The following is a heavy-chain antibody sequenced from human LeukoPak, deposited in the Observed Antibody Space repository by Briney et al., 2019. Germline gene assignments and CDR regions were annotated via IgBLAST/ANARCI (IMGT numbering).Heavy chain of an antibody. V-gene: IGHV3-30*03. CDR3: ARYKWNDGGLGFDC. Sequence: QSGGSLRLSCAASGFTFSSYGMHWVRQAPGKGLEWVAVISYDGSNKYYADSVKGRFTMSRDNAKNSLYLQMNSLRAEDTAVYYCARYKWNDGGLGFDCWGQGTLVTVSS. J-gene: IGHJ4*02. D-gene: IGHD1-20*01. CDR1: GFTFSSYG. CDR2: ISYDGSNK.